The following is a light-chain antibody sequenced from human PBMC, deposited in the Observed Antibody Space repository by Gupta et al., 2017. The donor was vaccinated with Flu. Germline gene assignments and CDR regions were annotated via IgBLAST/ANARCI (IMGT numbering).Light chain of an antibody. CDR2: GAS. V-gene: IGKV3-15*01. CDR1: QSISSN. J-gene: IGKJ1*01. Sequence: ATLSVSPGERATLSCRASQSISSNLAWYQQKPGQAPRLLIYGASTRATGVPARFSGSGSGTEFTLTLSSRQSADFAVYYCQQYKDWPPWTFGQGTKVEIK. CDR3: QQYKDWPPWT.